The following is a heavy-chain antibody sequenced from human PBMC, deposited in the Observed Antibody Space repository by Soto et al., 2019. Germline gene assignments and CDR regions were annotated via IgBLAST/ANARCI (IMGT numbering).Heavy chain of an antibody. CDR1: GFTFSGSA. D-gene: IGHD6-19*01. CDR3: TTKTPGIAEAGTRFDY. CDR2: IRSKANSYAT. V-gene: IGHV3-73*01. Sequence: GSLRLSCAASGFTFSGSAMHWVRQASGKGLEWVGRIRSKANSYATAYAASVKGRFTISRDDSKNTAYLQMNSLKTEDTAVYYCTTKTPGIAEAGTRFDYSGQGTLVTGSS. J-gene: IGHJ4*02.